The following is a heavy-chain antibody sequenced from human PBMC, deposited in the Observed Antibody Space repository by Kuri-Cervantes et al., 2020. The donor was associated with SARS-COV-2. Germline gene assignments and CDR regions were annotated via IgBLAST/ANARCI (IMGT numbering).Heavy chain of an antibody. D-gene: IGHD3-16*02. Sequence: GGSLSLSCAASGFTFSSYSMNWVRQAPGKGLEWVSYISSSSSTIYYADSVKGRFTISRDNAKNSLYLQMNSLRAEDTAVYYCARAKMITFGGVIVIRSYYYYMDVWGKGTTVTVSS. CDR2: ISSSSSTI. J-gene: IGHJ6*03. CDR3: ARAKMITFGGVIVIRSYYYYMDV. CDR1: GFTFSSYS. V-gene: IGHV3-48*01.